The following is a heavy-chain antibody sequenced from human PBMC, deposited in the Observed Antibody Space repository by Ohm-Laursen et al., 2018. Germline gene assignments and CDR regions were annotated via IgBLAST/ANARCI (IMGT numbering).Heavy chain of an antibody. D-gene: IGHD3-3*01. Sequence: SETLSLTCAVYGGSFSGYYWSWIRQPPGKGLEWIGEINHSGSTNYNPSLKSRVTISVDTSKNQFSLKLSSVTAADTAVYYCARTFWSGYYNLAPAGAFDIWGQGTMATVSS. V-gene: IGHV4-34*01. CDR2: INHSGST. CDR3: ARTFWSGYYNLAPAGAFDI. J-gene: IGHJ3*02. CDR1: GGSFSGYY.